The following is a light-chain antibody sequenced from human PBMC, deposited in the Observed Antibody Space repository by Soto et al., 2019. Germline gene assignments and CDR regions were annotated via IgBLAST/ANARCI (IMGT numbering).Light chain of an antibody. V-gene: IGKV3-15*01. CDR2: DAS. Sequence: EIVLTQSPATLSVSPGERATLSCRASQSVSSNLVWYQQKPGQAPRPLIYDASTRATGVPGRFSGTGSGTEFTLTISSLQSEDSAVYYCQQYDIWPRTFGQGTKVDIK. J-gene: IGKJ1*01. CDR3: QQYDIWPRT. CDR1: QSVSSN.